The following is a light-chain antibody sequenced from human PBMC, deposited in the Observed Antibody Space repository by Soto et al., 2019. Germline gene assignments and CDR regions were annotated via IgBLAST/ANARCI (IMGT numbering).Light chain of an antibody. V-gene: IGKV1-5*01. CDR2: DAS. Sequence: DIQMTQSPSTLSASVGDRVTITCRASQSISSWLAWYQQKPGKAPKLLIYDASSLESGVPSRFHGSGSGTEFTLTISSLQTDDFAAYYCQQDNSYPLTFGGGTKVEIK. J-gene: IGKJ4*01. CDR1: QSISSW. CDR3: QQDNSYPLT.